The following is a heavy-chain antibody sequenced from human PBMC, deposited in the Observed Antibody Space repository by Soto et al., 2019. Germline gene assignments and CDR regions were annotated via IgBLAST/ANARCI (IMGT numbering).Heavy chain of an antibody. V-gene: IGHV1-46*01. CDR1: GYTFTSYY. CDR2: INPSGGST. J-gene: IGHJ6*02. D-gene: IGHD6-6*01. Sequence: ASVKVSCKASGYTFTSYYMHWVRQAPGQGLEWMGIINPSGGSTSYAQKFQGRLTMTRDTSTSTVYMELSSLRSEDTAVYYCARVGHSSSSYYYYGMDVWGQGTTVTVSS. CDR3: ARVGHSSSSYYYYGMDV.